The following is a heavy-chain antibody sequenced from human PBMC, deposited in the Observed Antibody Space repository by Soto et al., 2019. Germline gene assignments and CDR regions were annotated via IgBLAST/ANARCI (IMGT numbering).Heavy chain of an antibody. CDR1: GGSISSYY. CDR2: IYYSGST. J-gene: IGHJ4*02. D-gene: IGHD3-10*01. Sequence: SETLSLTCTVSGGSISSYYWSWIRQPPGKGLEWIGYIYYSGSTNYNPSLKSRVTISVDTSKNQFSLKLSSVTAADTAVYYCARHDGSGSYYLALDWGQGTLVTVSS. CDR3: ARHDGSGSYYLALD. V-gene: IGHV4-59*08.